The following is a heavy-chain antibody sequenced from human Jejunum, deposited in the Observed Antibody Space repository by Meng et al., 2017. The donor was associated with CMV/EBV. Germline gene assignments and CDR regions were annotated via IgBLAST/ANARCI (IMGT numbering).Heavy chain of an antibody. J-gene: IGHJ4*02. D-gene: IGHD7-27*01. V-gene: IGHV5-51*01. Sequence: KASGYIFTGFWVAWVRQMPGKGLEWMGIIYPGESDTRYSPSFQGRVTISADKSITTAYLQWSSLKASDTAMYYCARRGNYISPGEDNWGQGTLVTVSS. CDR2: IYPGESDT. CDR3: ARRGNYISPGEDN. CDR1: GYIFTGFW.